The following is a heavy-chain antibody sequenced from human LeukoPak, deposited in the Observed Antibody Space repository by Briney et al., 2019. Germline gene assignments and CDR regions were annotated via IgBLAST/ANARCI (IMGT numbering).Heavy chain of an antibody. CDR1: GGSFSGYY. D-gene: IGHD5-12*01. V-gene: IGHV4-34*01. CDR2: INHSGST. CDR3: ARGYSGYDPTYFDY. J-gene: IGHJ4*02. Sequence: PSETLSLTCAVYGGSFSGYYWSWIRQPPGKGLEWIGEINHSGSTNYNPSLKSRVTISVDTSKNQFSLKLSSVTAADTAVYYCARGYSGYDPTYFDYWGQGTLVTVSS.